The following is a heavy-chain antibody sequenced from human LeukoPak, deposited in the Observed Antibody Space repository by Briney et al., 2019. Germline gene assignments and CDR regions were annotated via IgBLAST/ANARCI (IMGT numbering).Heavy chain of an antibody. V-gene: IGHV4-30-2*01. Sequence: PSETLSLTCTVSGGSISSGGYYWSWIRQPPGKGLEWIGYIYHSGSTYYNPSLKSRVTISVDTSKNQFSLKLSSVTAADTAVYYCARGPPPGTYYFDYWGQGTLVTVSS. CDR3: ARGPPPGTYYFDY. CDR2: IYHSGST. J-gene: IGHJ4*02. CDR1: GGSISSGGYY. D-gene: IGHD1-1*01.